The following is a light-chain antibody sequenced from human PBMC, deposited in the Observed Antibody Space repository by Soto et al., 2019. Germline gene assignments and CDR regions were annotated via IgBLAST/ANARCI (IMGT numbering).Light chain of an antibody. V-gene: IGLV3-1*01. J-gene: IGLJ1*01. CDR3: QAWDSSGAAV. CDR2: EDN. Sequence: ELTQPPSVSVSPGHTASISCSGDKLGNNYVCWYQQKPGQSPVLVIFEDNKRPSGIPERFSGSNSGNTATLTIGGTQAMDEADYYCQAWDSSGAAVFGTGTKVTVL. CDR1: KLGNNY.